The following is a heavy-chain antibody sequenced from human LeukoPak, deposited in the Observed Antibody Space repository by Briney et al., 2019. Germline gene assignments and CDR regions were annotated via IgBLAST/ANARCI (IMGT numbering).Heavy chain of an antibody. J-gene: IGHJ4*02. Sequence: GGSLRLSCAASGFTFSGYSMNWVRQAPGKGLEGVSSISASSSYIYYADSVKGRFTISRDNAKNSLYLQMNSLRAEDTAVYYCARRAGYNYYFDYWGQGALVTVSS. V-gene: IGHV3-21*01. CDR1: GFTFSGYS. CDR3: ARRAGYNYYFDY. D-gene: IGHD5-24*01. CDR2: ISASSSYI.